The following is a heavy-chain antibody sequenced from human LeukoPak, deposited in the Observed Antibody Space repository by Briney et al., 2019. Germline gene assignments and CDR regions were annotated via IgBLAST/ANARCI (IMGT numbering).Heavy chain of an antibody. Sequence: SETLSLTCTVSGGSISSSSCYWGWIRQPPGKGLEWIGSIYYSGSTYYNPSLKSRVTISVDTSKNQFSLKLSSETAADTAVYYCARRGYDSSGSYRNYWGQGTLVTVSS. CDR3: ARRGYDSSGSYRNY. CDR1: GGSISSSSCY. CDR2: IYYSGST. J-gene: IGHJ4*02. D-gene: IGHD3-22*01. V-gene: IGHV4-39*01.